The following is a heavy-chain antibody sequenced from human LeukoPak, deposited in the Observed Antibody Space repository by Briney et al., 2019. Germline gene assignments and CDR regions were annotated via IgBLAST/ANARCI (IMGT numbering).Heavy chain of an antibody. V-gene: IGHV1-18*01. CDR3: ARDREDIVATITNLDY. D-gene: IGHD5-12*01. Sequence: ASVKVSCKASGYTFTSYGISWVRQAPGQGLEWMGWISAYNGNTNYAQKLQGRVTITTDTSTSTAYMELRSLRSDDTAVYYCARDREDIVATITNLDYWGQGTLVTVSS. CDR2: ISAYNGNT. J-gene: IGHJ4*02. CDR1: GYTFTSYG.